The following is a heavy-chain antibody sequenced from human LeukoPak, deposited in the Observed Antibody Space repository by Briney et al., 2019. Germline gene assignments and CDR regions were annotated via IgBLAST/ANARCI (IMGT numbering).Heavy chain of an antibody. J-gene: IGHJ4*02. CDR1: GFTFSSYA. Sequence: GGSLRLSCAASGFTFSSYAMHWVRQAPGKGLEWVAAISYDGSNKYYADSVKGRFTISRDNSKNTLYLQMNSLRAEDTAVYYCARGRHDYGDSYDYWGQGTLVTVSS. CDR2: ISYDGSNK. CDR3: ARGRHDYGDSYDY. V-gene: IGHV3-30*04. D-gene: IGHD4-17*01.